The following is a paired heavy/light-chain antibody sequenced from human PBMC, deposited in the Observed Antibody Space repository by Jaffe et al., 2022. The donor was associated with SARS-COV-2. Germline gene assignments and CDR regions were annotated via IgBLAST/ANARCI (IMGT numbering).Light chain of an antibody. J-gene: IGLJ2*01. Sequence: SSELTQDPTVSVALGQTVRIPCQGDSLRSFYASWYQQKPGQAPVLVIYGNNNRPSGIPDRFSGSSSGNTASLTITGAQAEDEADYYCNSRGNSGNHVIFGGGTKLTVL. CDR2: GNN. V-gene: IGLV3-19*01. CDR1: SLRSFY. CDR3: NSRGNSGNHVI.
Heavy chain of an antibody. CDR1: GFTFDDHA. V-gene: IGHV3-9*01. D-gene: IGHD4-17*01. CDR2: ISWNSGTL. J-gene: IGHJ4*02. CDR3: ARDRGSRSVTVNVFDN. Sequence: VDLVESGGGLVQPGRSLRLSCAASGFTFDDHAMHWIRQVPGKGLEWVSFISWNSGTLAYADSVKGRFTISRDNAKNSLYLHMNSLRAEDTALYYCARDRGSRSVTVNVFDNWGQGTLVSVSS.